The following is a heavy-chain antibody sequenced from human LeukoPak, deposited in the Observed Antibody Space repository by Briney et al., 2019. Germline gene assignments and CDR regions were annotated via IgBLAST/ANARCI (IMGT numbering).Heavy chain of an antibody. CDR2: INPNSGGT. CDR1: GYTFTGYY. V-gene: IGHV1-2*02. J-gene: IGHJ4*02. CDR3: ASEGASTGSFDY. Sequence: ASVKVSCKASGYTFTGYYMHWVRQAPGQGLEWMGWINPNSGGTNYAQKFQGRVTMTRDTPISTAYMEVSRLRSDDTAVYYCASEGASTGSFDYWGQGTPVTVSS. D-gene: IGHD1-26*01.